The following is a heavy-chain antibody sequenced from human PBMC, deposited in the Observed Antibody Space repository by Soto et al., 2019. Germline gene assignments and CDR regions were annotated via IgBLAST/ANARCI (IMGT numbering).Heavy chain of an antibody. J-gene: IGHJ4*02. D-gene: IGHD2-2*01. CDR2: ISGSGGST. V-gene: IGHV3-23*01. Sequence: GESLKISCAASGFTFSSYAMSWVRQAPGKGLEWVSAISGSGGSTYYADSVKGRFTISRDNSKNTLYLQMNSLRAEDTAVYYCALIVVPAAMPWGNYFDYWGQGTLVTVSS. CDR1: GFTFSSYA. CDR3: ALIVVPAAMPWGNYFDY.